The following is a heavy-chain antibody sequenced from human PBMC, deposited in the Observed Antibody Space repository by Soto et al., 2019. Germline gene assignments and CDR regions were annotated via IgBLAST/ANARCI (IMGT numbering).Heavy chain of an antibody. Sequence: WIIQAPGQGLEWMGGIIPICGTANYAQKFQGRVTITAEKATSTAYMELSSLVAEETAVYYCAGAKRAVYRFLDAWAYEYSGMAVRCQGTAVT. CDR2: IIPICGTA. D-gene: IGHD3-3*01. J-gene: IGHJ6*02. CDR3: AGAKRAVYRFLDAWAYEYSGMAV. V-gene: IGHV1-69*06.